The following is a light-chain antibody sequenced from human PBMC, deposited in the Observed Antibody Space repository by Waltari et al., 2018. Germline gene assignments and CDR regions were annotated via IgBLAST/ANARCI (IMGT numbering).Light chain of an antibody. CDR3: QQYSSFST. J-gene: IGKJ2*01. V-gene: IGKV1-5*03. Sequence: DIQMTQSPYTMSASVGDIVTISCRASQSVGTWLAWYQQKPGNAPKLLIYMASSLDSGVPSRFSGSGSGTDFTLTISSLQPDDFATYSCQQYSSFSTFGQGTKV. CDR2: MAS. CDR1: QSVGTW.